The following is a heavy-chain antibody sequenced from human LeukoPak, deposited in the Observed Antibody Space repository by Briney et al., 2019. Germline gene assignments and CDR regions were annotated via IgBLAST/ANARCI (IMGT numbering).Heavy chain of an antibody. CDR1: GGSISSYY. J-gene: IGHJ4*02. V-gene: IGHV4-4*07. Sequence: SETLSLTCTVSGGSISSYYWSWLRQPAGKGLEWLGRLYTSGSTNYNPSLESRVTMSVDTSKNQFSLKLTSMTAADTAVYYCARGGSSGYYYGWGQGTLVTVSS. D-gene: IGHD3-22*01. CDR3: ARGGSSGYYYG. CDR2: LYTSGST.